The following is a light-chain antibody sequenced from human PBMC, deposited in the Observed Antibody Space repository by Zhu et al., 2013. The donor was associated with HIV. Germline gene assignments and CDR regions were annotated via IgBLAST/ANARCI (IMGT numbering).Light chain of an antibody. V-gene: IGKV2-28*01. CDR2: LGS. CDR3: QQYYTTPLT. CDR1: QSLLHSNEYNY. Sequence: DIVMTQSPLSLPVSPGESASISCRSSQSLLHSNEYNYLDWYLQKPGQSPQLLIYLGSNRASGVPDRFGGSGSGTDFSLTISSLQAEDVAAYYCQQYYTTPLTFGQGTKLEIK. J-gene: IGKJ2*01.